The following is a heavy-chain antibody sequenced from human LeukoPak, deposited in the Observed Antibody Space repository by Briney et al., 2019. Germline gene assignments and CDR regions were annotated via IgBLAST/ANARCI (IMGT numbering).Heavy chain of an antibody. D-gene: IGHD6-19*01. Sequence: PSETLSLTCTVSGGSIMNHYWSWIRQPAGKGLEWIGRIYSSGSANYSPSLKNRVSKSIDTSNNHFSLNLTSVTAADTALYFCARDVRYASGWSTPESWGQGTLVTVSS. CDR3: ARDVRYASGWSTPES. CDR2: IYSSGSA. J-gene: IGHJ5*02. CDR1: GGSIMNHY. V-gene: IGHV4-4*07.